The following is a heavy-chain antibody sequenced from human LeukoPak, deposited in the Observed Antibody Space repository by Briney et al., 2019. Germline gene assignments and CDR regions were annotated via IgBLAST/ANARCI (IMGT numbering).Heavy chain of an antibody. V-gene: IGHV3-21*01. Sequence: GGSLRLSCAASGFTFSSYSMNWVRQAPGKGLEWVSSISSSSSYIYYADSVKGRFTISRDNAKNSLYLQMNSLRAEDTAVYYCARDLWSGTYTAFDYWGQGTLVTVSS. J-gene: IGHJ4*02. CDR1: GFTFSSYS. CDR2: ISSSSSYI. CDR3: ARDLWSGTYTAFDY. D-gene: IGHD3-3*01.